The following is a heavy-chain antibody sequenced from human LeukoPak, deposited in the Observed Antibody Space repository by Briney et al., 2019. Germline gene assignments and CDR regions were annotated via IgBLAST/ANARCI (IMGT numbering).Heavy chain of an antibody. D-gene: IGHD1-26*01. CDR3: TRVGQYSNWFDP. CDR1: GFTFSGSA. Sequence: GGSLRLSRAASGFTFSGSAMHWVRQASGKGLEWVGRIRSKANSYATAYAASVKGRFTISRDDSKNTAYLQMNSLKTEDTAVYYCTRVGQYSNWFDPWGQGTLVTVSS. J-gene: IGHJ5*02. CDR2: IRSKANSYAT. V-gene: IGHV3-73*01.